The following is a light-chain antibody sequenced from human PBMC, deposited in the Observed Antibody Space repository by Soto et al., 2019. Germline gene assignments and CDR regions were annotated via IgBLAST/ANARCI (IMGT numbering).Light chain of an antibody. V-gene: IGKV1-39*01. CDR3: QQSYTTVSIT. CDR2: AAS. Sequence: DLQMTQSPSSLSASVGDRVTITRRASQSISRNLNWYQHKPGKAPKLLIYAASSLQNGVPSRFSGSGSGTDFTLSISSLQPEDFATYYCQQSYTTVSITFGQGTRLEIK. J-gene: IGKJ5*01. CDR1: QSISRN.